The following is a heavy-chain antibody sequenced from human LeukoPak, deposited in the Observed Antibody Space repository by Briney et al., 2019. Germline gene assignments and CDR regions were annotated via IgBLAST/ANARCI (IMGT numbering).Heavy chain of an antibody. D-gene: IGHD6-19*01. CDR2: ISAYNGNT. Sequence: GSVKVSCKASGYTFTSYGISWVRQAPGQGLEWMGWISAYNGNTNYAQKLQGRVTMTTDTSTSTAYMELRSLRSDDTAVYYCTRERGSRAVAGTGWFDPWGQGTLVTVSS. V-gene: IGHV1-18*01. CDR3: TRERGSRAVAGTGWFDP. J-gene: IGHJ5*02. CDR1: GYTFTSYG.